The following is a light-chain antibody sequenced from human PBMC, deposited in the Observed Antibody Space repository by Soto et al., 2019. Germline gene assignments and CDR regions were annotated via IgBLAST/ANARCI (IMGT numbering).Light chain of an antibody. J-gene: IGLJ2*01. CDR2: DNN. Sequence: QSVLTPPPSVSAAPGHKVTISCSGSSSNIGNNYVSWYQQLPGTAPKLLIYDNNKRPSGIPDRFSGSKSGTSATLGITGLQTGDEADYYCGTWDSSLSAVVFGGGTKVTVL. CDR1: SSNIGNNY. CDR3: GTWDSSLSAVV. V-gene: IGLV1-51*01.